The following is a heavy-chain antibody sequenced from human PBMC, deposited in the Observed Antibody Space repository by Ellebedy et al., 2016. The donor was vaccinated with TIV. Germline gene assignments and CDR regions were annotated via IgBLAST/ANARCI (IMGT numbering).Heavy chain of an antibody. CDR1: GFTFSSYA. Sequence: GESLKISCVASGFTFSSYAISWVRQAPGKGLEWVSSLSGSGGSTYYADSVKGRFTISRDNSKNTLYLQMNSLRAEDTAVYYCAKRVTMVREVITYYHYAMDVWGQGTTVTVSS. J-gene: IGHJ6*02. CDR2: LSGSGGST. D-gene: IGHD3-10*01. CDR3: AKRVTMVREVITYYHYAMDV. V-gene: IGHV3-23*01.